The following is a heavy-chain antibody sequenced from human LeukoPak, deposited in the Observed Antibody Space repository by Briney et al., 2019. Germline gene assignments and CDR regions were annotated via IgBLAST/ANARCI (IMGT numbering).Heavy chain of an antibody. CDR1: GGSISSGGYC. CDR2: IYYSGST. Sequence: PSETLSLTCTVSGGSISSGGYCWSWIRQHPGKGLEWIGYIYYSGSTYYNPSLKSRVTISVDTSKNRFSLKLSSVTAADTAVYYCARDRALYCSSTSCYVYGMDVWGKGTTVAVSS. CDR3: ARDRALYCSSTSCYVYGMDV. V-gene: IGHV4-31*03. J-gene: IGHJ6*04. D-gene: IGHD2-2*01.